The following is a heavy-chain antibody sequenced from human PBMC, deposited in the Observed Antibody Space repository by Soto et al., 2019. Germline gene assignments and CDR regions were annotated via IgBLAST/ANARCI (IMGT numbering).Heavy chain of an antibody. V-gene: IGHV1-18*01. J-gene: IGHJ6*02. CDR2: ISGYNGDT. CDR1: GYTFTRYG. CDR3: AKNGQPPYYYYGLDV. Sequence: ASVKVSGKASGYTFTRYGISWVRQAPGQGLEWMGWISGYNGDTTYAQKFQGRVTMTIDTSTSTAYMELRSLTSDDTAVYYCAKNGQPPYYYYGLDVWGQGTKVTVSS. D-gene: IGHD2-8*01.